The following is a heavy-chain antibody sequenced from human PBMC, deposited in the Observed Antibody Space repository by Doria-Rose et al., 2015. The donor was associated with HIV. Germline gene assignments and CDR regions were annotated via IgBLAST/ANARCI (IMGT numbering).Heavy chain of an antibody. Sequence: QESGPVLVKPTETLTLTCTVSGVSLSSPGMGVSWIRQPPGKALEWLANIFSDDERSYKTSLKSRLTISRATSKSQVVLTMTDTDPVDTATYYCARIKSSRWYHKYYFDFWGQGTLVIVSA. V-gene: IGHV2-26*01. CDR2: IFSDDER. CDR1: GVSLSSPGMG. CDR3: ARIKSSRWYHKYYFDF. J-gene: IGHJ4*02. D-gene: IGHD6-13*01.